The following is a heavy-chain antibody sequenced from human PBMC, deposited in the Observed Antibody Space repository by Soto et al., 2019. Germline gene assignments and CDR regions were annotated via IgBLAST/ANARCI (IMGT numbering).Heavy chain of an antibody. CDR1: GNTFTNYY. Sequence: QVQLMQSGAEVKKPGASVKVSCKASGNTFTNYYIHWVRQAPGQGLEWMGTINPGGGHTTYAQKFLGRVTMTKDTSKCTLFIALTILRFADTAVYYCTRGGQVVVVTPAFDDWGQATL. CDR3: TRGGQVVVVTPAFDD. CDR2: INPGGGHT. D-gene: IGHD2-21*02. V-gene: IGHV1-46*01. J-gene: IGHJ4*02.